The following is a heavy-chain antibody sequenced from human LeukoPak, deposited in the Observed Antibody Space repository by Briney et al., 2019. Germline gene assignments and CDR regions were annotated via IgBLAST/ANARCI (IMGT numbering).Heavy chain of an antibody. CDR2: INHSGST. CDR3: ARRFVLLWFGELLGYYYYGMDV. Sequence: SETLSLTCAVSGGSFSGYYWSWIRQPPGKGLEWIGEINHSGSTNYNPSLKSRVTISVDTSKNQFSLKLSSVTAADTAVYYCARRFVLLWFGELLGYYYYGMDVWGQGTTVTVSS. J-gene: IGHJ6*02. D-gene: IGHD3-10*01. V-gene: IGHV4-34*01. CDR1: GGSFSGYY.